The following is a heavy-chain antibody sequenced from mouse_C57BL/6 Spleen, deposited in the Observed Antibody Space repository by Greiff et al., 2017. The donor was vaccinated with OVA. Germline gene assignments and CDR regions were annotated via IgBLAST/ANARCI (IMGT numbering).Heavy chain of an antibody. CDR2: IDSEDGDT. D-gene: IGHD1-1*01. CDR3: TTSAFITTVVAPDV. Sequence: VQLQPSGAELVRPGASVKLSCTASGFHIKEYFMHWVKPRPEQGLEWIGRIDSEDGDTEYAPKFQGKAKMTADTASNTADLQRSSLTSEDTAVDYCTTSAFITTVVAPDVWGTGTTVTVSS. CDR1: GFHIKEYF. V-gene: IGHV14-1*01. J-gene: IGHJ1*03.